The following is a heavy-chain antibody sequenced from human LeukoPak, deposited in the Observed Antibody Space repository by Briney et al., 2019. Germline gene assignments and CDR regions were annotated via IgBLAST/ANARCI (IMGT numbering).Heavy chain of an antibody. CDR1: GFNFRNYC. V-gene: IGHV3-48*01. D-gene: IGHD6-6*01. CDR3: ARGGAARPDI. CDR2: ISSSSSSI. J-gene: IGHJ3*02. Sequence: GGSLRLSCAASGFNFRNYCMNWVRQAAGRWLAWVSYISSSSSSIDYADSVRGRFTISRDNARNLLYLKMNSLRAEDTAVYYCARGGAARPDIWGQGTMVIVSS.